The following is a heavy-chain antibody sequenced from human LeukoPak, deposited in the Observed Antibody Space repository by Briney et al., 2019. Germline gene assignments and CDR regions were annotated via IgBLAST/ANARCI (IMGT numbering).Heavy chain of an antibody. CDR2: IIRGSLTI. V-gene: IGHV3-48*02. CDR1: GFTFSDDP. CDR3: VRDSAFAFDI. Sequence: PGGSLRLSCAASGFTFSDDPMNWVRQAPGKGLEWVAHIIRGSLTISYADSVKGRFTISRDNAKNSLYLQMNSLRDEDTAVYYCVRDSAFAFDIWGQGTMVTVSS. J-gene: IGHJ3*02. D-gene: IGHD1-26*01.